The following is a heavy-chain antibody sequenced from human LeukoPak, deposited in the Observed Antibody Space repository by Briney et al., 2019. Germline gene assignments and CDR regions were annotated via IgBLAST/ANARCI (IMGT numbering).Heavy chain of an antibody. CDR2: INPNSGGT. V-gene: IGHV1-2*02. CDR1: GYTFTGYY. D-gene: IGHD6-13*01. J-gene: IGHJ5*02. CDR3: ARDPPYSTTAGGWFDR. Sequence: ASVKVSCKASGYTFTGYYMHWVRQAPGQGLEWMGWINPNSGGTNYAQKFQGRVTMTRDTSISTAYMELSRLRSDDTAVYYCARDPPYSTTAGGWFDRWGQGTLVTVSS.